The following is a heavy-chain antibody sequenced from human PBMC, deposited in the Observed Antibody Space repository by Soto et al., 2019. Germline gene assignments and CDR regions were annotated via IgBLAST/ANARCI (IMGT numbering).Heavy chain of an antibody. J-gene: IGHJ6*02. Sequence: PGESLKISCKGSGYSFTKYWINWVRQMPGKGLEWMGRINPTDSYFNNNPSFQGHVTISADKSISTAYLQWWSLTASDTAIYFCARSSSGYNRGMDVWGQGTTVTVSS. CDR3: ARSSSGYNRGMDV. V-gene: IGHV5-10-1*01. CDR2: INPTDSYF. D-gene: IGHD3-22*01. CDR1: GYSFTKYW.